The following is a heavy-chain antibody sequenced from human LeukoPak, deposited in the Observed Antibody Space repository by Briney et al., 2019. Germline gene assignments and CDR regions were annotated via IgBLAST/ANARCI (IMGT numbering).Heavy chain of an antibody. Sequence: SETLSLTCTVSGGSISSYHYYWGWIRQPPGKGLEWIGSMSYSGSTYHNPSLKSRVTISVDTSKNQFSLKLSSVTAADTAVYYCARQVSGNYYGSGSSRMDVWGKGTTVTISS. CDR3: ARQVSGNYYGSGSSRMDV. D-gene: IGHD3-10*01. CDR2: MSYSGST. J-gene: IGHJ6*04. CDR1: GGSISSYHYY. V-gene: IGHV4-39*01.